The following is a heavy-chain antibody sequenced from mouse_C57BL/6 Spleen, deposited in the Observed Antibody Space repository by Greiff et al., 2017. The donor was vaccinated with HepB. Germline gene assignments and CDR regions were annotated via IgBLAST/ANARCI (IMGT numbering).Heavy chain of an antibody. CDR2: IDPETGGT. V-gene: IGHV1-15*01. Sequence: VQLQQSGAELVRPGASVTLSCKASGYTFTDYEMHWVKQTPVHGLEWIGAIDPETGGTAYNQKFKGKAILTADKSSSTAYMELRSLTSEDSAVYYCTRRYYGISYVSYYAMDYWGQGTSVTVSS. CDR1: GYTFTDYE. CDR3: TRRYYGISYVSYYAMDY. D-gene: IGHD1-1*01. J-gene: IGHJ4*01.